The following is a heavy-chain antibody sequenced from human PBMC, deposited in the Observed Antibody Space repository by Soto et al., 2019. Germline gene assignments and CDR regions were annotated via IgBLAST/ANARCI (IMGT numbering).Heavy chain of an antibody. D-gene: IGHD6-13*01. CDR3: AKGLINGRWYAED. V-gene: IGHV3-23*05. J-gene: IGHJ4*02. Sequence: EVHLLESGGGLVHPGESLRLSCGASGFTFSSCVMTWVRQAPGKGLEWVSCISDTGNGTHYADSVKGRFTISIDNSKNTMYLQMNNLRGEDTGVYFCAKGLINGRWYAEDWGQGTLVTVSS. CDR1: GFTFSSCV. CDR2: ISDTGNGT.